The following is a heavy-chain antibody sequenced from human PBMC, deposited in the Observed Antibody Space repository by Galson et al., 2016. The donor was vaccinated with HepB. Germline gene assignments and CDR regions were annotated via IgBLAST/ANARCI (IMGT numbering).Heavy chain of an antibody. CDR2: IYSGGST. D-gene: IGHD3-10*01. CDR3: ARGFDNSGSYAGYFDH. V-gene: IGHV3-53*01. Sequence: SLRLSCAASGFIVSTKYMTWIRQAPGMGPEWVSVIYSGGSTYHADSVKGRFTISRDNSKNMVYLQMNSLRAEDTAVYYCARGFDNSGSYAGYFDHWGQGVLVTASS. J-gene: IGHJ4*02. CDR1: GFIVSTKY.